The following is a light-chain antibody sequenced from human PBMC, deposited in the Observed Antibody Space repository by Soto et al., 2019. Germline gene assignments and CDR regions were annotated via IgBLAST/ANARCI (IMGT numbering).Light chain of an antibody. J-gene: IGLJ1*01. V-gene: IGLV1-40*01. CDR1: SSNIGAVYD. CDR2: GNS. CDR3: QSYDSRLSGYV. Sequence: QSVLTQPPSVSGAPGQRVTISCTGSSSNIGAVYDVHWYQQYPGTAPKLLIYGNSNRPSGVPDRFSGSKSGTSASLAISVLQGEDEADYYCQSYDSRLSGYVFGTGTKVTVL.